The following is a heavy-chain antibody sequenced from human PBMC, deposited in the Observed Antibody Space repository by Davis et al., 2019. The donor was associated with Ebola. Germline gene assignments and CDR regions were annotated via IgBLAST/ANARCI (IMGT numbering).Heavy chain of an antibody. CDR2: ITYSGYT. V-gene: IGHV4-31*03. CDR3: ARMRYSNLRGNFVAWMDY. Sequence: SETLSLTCTVSGGSVNSGGYYWTWIRQSPGKGLGWIGYITYSGYTSHNPSLKSRLSMSVDTSMNQFSLNLSSVTAADTALYYCARMRYSNLRGNFVAWMDYWGQGTLVTVSS. D-gene: IGHD5-12*01. J-gene: IGHJ4*02. CDR1: GGSVNSGGYY.